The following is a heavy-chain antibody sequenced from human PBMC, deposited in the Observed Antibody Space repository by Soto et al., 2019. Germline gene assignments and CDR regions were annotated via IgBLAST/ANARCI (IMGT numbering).Heavy chain of an antibody. CDR2: IWYDGSSE. V-gene: IGHV3-33*01. Sequence: GGSLRLSCEASGFTFSTYGMHWVRQAPGKGLEWVALIWYDGSSEYYADSVKGRFTISRDNSKNTLYLQMNSLRAEDTAVYYCARGNYYYYYMDVWGKGTTVTVS. CDR3: ARGNYYYYYMDV. J-gene: IGHJ6*03. CDR1: GFTFSTYG.